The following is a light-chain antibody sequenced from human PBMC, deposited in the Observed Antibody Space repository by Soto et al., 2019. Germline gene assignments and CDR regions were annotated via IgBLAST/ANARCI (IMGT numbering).Light chain of an antibody. Sequence: EIVLTQSPGTLSLSPGERATLSCRASQSVSSSYLAWYQQKPGQAPRLLIYGASSRATGIPDRFSGSGSGTDCTLTISRLEPEDFAVYYCQQYGSSPLFTFGPGNKVDIK. J-gene: IGKJ3*01. CDR2: GAS. CDR3: QQYGSSPLFT. V-gene: IGKV3-20*01. CDR1: QSVSSSY.